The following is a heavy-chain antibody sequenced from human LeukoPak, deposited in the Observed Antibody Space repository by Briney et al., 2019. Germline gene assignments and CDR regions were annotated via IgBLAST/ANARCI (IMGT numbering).Heavy chain of an antibody. Sequence: PGGSLRLSCSASGFTFSSSGMSWVRQAPGKGLECVSVIYSSGNAYYADSVKGRFTISRDISKNTLYLQMNSLRAEDTAVYFCARGGIIAAAGNYFDYWGQGTLVTVSS. CDR1: GFTFSSSG. D-gene: IGHD6-13*01. J-gene: IGHJ4*02. CDR2: IYSSGNA. V-gene: IGHV3-53*01. CDR3: ARGGIIAAAGNYFDY.